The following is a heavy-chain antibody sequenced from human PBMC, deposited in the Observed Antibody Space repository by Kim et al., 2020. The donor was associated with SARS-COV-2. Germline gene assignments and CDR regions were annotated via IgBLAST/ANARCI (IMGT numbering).Heavy chain of an antibody. V-gene: IGHV4-34*01. CDR2: INHSGST. D-gene: IGHD1-26*01. CDR3: ARGIFRGAKKRVGATPNWFDP. CDR1: GGSFSGYY. Sequence: SETLSLTCAVYGGSFSGYYWSWIRQPPGKGLEWIGEINHSGSTNYNPSLKSRVTISVDTSKNQFSLKLSSVTAADTAVYYCARGIFRGAKKRVGATPNWFDPWGQGTLVTVSS. J-gene: IGHJ5*02.